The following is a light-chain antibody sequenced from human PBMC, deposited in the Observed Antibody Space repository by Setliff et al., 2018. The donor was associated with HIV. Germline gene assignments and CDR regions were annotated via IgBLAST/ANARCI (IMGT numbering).Light chain of an antibody. CDR2: GAS. J-gene: IGKJ3*01. Sequence: DIQMTQSPSSLSASVGDRVTITCRASQSISSYLNGYRQKPGKAPKLLIYGASSLQSGVPSRISGSGSGTDFTLTINSLQPEDFASYYYQQSYSTPSTFGPGTKVDIK. V-gene: IGKV1-39*01. CDR1: QSISSY. CDR3: QQSYSTPST.